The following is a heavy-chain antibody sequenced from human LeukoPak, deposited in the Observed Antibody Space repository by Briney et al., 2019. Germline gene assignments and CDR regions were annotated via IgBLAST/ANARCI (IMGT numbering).Heavy chain of an antibody. CDR3: ARPAFGRGGFDY. CDR1: GFIFSDHY. D-gene: IGHD3-3*02. Sequence: GGSLRLSCAASGFIFSDHYMDWVRQAPGKGLEWVGRTRNKPDSYTTEYAASVKGRFTISRDDSKNSLYLQMNSLKTEDTAVYYCARPAFGRGGFDYWGQGTLVTVSS. V-gene: IGHV3-72*01. CDR2: TRNKPDSYTT. J-gene: IGHJ4*02.